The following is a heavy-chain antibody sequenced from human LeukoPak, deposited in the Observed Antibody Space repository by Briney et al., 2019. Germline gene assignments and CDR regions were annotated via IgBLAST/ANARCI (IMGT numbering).Heavy chain of an antibody. Sequence: PGGSLRLSCAASGFTFSSYAMNWFRQAPGKGLEWVSGISASGGSTNYADSVKGRFTISRDNSNNTLYLQMNSLRAEDTALYYCAKDARRDGYSFDYWGQGTLVTVSS. CDR1: GFTFSSYA. J-gene: IGHJ4*02. CDR3: AKDARRDGYSFDY. V-gene: IGHV3-23*01. D-gene: IGHD5-24*01. CDR2: ISASGGST.